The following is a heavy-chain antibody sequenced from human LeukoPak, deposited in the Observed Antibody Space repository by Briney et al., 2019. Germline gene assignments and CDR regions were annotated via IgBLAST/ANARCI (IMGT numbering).Heavy chain of an antibody. D-gene: IGHD5-24*01. J-gene: IGHJ4*02. CDR1: GFTFSSYG. V-gene: IGHV3-30*18. CDR2: ISYDGSNK. CDR3: AKDGWPLQFAY. Sequence: GRSLRLSCAASGFTFSSYGMHWVRQAPGKGLEWVAVISYDGSNKYYADSVQGRFTISRDNYQDTLYLQMNSLSAEEQAGYYCAKDGWPLQFAYWGQGTLVTVSS.